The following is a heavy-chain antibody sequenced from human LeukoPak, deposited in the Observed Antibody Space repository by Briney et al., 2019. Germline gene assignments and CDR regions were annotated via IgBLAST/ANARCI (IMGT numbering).Heavy chain of an antibody. V-gene: IGHV2-5*02. D-gene: IGHD3-10*01. CDR1: GFSLSTSGLG. CDR2: IYWDDDK. J-gene: IGHJ5*02. Sequence: SGPTLVNPTQTLTLTCSFSGFSLSTSGLGVGWIRQPPGKALEWLALIYWDDDKRYSPSLKSRLTITKDTSKNQVVLTMTNMDPLDTGTYYCTHRSIDSGSYVFDPWGQGTLVTVSS. CDR3: THRSIDSGSYVFDP.